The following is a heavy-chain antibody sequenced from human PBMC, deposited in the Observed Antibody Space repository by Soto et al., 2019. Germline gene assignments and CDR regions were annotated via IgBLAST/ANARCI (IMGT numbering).Heavy chain of an antibody. Sequence: PSETLSLTCTVSGGSISSYYWSWIRQPPGKGLEWIGYIYYSGSTNYNPSLKSRVTISVDTSKNQFSLKLSSVTAADTAVYYCARDRRYSSSDYYGMDVWRQGTTVTVSS. V-gene: IGHV4-59*01. CDR2: IYYSGST. CDR1: GGSISSYY. CDR3: ARDRRYSSSDYYGMDV. D-gene: IGHD6-6*01. J-gene: IGHJ6*02.